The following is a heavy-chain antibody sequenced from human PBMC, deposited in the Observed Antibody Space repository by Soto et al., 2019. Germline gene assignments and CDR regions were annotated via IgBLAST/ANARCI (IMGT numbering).Heavy chain of an antibody. CDR3: ASVIYDFWSGYRWFDS. CDR2: ISGSGGST. Sequence: GGSLRLSCAASGFTFSSYAMSWVRQAPGKGLEWVSAISGSGGSTYYADSVKGRFTISRDNSKNTLYLQMNSLRAEDTAVYYCASVIYDFWSGYRWFDSWGQRTLVTVSS. J-gene: IGHJ5*01. V-gene: IGHV3-23*01. D-gene: IGHD3-3*01. CDR1: GFTFSSYA.